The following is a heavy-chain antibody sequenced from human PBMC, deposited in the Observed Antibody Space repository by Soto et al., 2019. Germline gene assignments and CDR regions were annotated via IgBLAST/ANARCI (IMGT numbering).Heavy chain of an antibody. J-gene: IGHJ5*02. CDR3: ARTGGAYSSSPISWFDP. D-gene: IGHD6-13*01. CDR1: GGSISSYY. V-gene: IGHV4-59*01. Sequence: PSETLSLTCTVSGGSISSYYWSWIRQPPGKGLEWIGYIYYSGSTNYNPSLKSRVTISVDTSKNQFSLKLSSVTAADTAVYYCARTGGAYSSSPISWFDPWGQGTLVTVSS. CDR2: IYYSGST.